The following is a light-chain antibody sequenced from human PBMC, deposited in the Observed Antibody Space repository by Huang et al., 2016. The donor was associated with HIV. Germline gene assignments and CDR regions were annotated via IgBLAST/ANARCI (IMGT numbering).Light chain of an antibody. CDR2: GAT. CDR1: QSFSSD. CDR3: QHYNHWPYT. Sequence: EIVMTQSPATLSVSPRERVTPSCSASQSFSSDLAWYQQKPGQAPRLLIYGATTRATGVPGRFSGRESGTEFTLTIRGLQSEDFAVYYCQHYNHWPYTFGQGTKLEMK. J-gene: IGKJ2*01. V-gene: IGKV3-15*01.